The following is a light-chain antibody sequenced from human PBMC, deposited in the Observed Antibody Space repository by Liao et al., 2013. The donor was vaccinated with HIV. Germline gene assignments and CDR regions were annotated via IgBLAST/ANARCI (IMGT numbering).Light chain of an antibody. CDR1: NIGNEP. V-gene: IGLV3-12*01. CDR2: SDS. CDR3: QSWDSDTYV. J-gene: IGLJ1*01. Sequence: SYELTQPHSVSVATAQMARITCGGNNIGNEPVYWYQQKPGRDPVLVIYSDSNRPSGIPERFSGSNPGNTTTLTISGIEAGDEADYYCQSWDSDTYVFGTGTKVSVL.